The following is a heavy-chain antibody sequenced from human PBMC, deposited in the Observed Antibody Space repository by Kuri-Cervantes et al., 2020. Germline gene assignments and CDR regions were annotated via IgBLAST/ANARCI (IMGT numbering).Heavy chain of an antibody. V-gene: IGHV4-59*12. CDR1: GGSISSYY. CDR3: ALEGGDSDAFDI. CDR2: IYYSGST. J-gene: IGHJ3*02. Sequence: SETLSLTCTVSGGSISSYYWSWIRQPPGKGLEWIGYIYYSGSTNYNPSLKSRVTISVDASKNQFSLKLSSVTAADTAVYYCALEGGDSDAFDIWGQGTVVTVSS. D-gene: IGHD4-17*01.